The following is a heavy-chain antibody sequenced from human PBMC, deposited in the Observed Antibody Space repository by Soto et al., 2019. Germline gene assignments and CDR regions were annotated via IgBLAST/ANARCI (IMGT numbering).Heavy chain of an antibody. Sequence: ASVKVSCKASGYTFTNYAMHWVRQAPGQRLEWMGWSSAGTGNTKYSQEFEGRVTITRDTSASTAYMELSSLRSEDMAVYYCARGTCSRTSCYGDYYGMDVWGQGTPVTVSS. V-gene: IGHV1-3*02. CDR1: GYTFTNYA. CDR2: SSAGTGNT. CDR3: ARGTCSRTSCYGDYYGMDV. J-gene: IGHJ6*02. D-gene: IGHD2-2*01.